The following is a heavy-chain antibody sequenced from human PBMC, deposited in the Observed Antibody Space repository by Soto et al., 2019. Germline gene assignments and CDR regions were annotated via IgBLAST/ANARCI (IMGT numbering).Heavy chain of an antibody. V-gene: IGHV4-39*02. J-gene: IGHJ6*02. CDR3: ARDDRSYDSIGLDYGLDV. D-gene: IGHD3-22*01. CDR2: IYYSGRT. CDR1: GGSISSSSYY. Sequence: SETLSLTCIVSGGSISSSSYYWGWIRQPPGKGLEWIGSIYYSGRTYYNPSLKSRVTISIDTSKNHLSLRLTSVTAADTAVYYCARDDRSYDSIGLDYGLDVWGQGTTVTVSS.